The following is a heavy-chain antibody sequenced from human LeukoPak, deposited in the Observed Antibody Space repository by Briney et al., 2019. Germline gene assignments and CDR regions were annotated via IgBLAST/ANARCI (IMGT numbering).Heavy chain of an antibody. V-gene: IGHV3-20*04. CDR1: GFTFGNYG. D-gene: IGHD4-17*01. CDR2: INWNGGST. Sequence: GGSLRLSCAASGFTFGNYGMSWVRQAPGPGLEWGSGINWNGGSTGYADSVEGRFTIFRDNAKNSQYLQMNSLRVEDTALYYCARAQTYGDSRLLLDYWGQGTLVTVSS. J-gene: IGHJ4*02. CDR3: ARAQTYGDSRLLLDY.